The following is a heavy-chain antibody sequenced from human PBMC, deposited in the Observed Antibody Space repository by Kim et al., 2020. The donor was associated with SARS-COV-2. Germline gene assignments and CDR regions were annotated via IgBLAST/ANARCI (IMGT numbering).Heavy chain of an antibody. D-gene: IGHD2-21*01. CDR3: ARGSLCGGDY. V-gene: IGHV3-11*01. CDR1: GFTFSDYS. CDR2: IGGRGSAI. Sequence: GGSLRLSCAASGFTFSDYSMSWIRQAPGKGLEWISYIGGRGSAIYYADSVKGRFTISRDTAKNSLYLQMNSLTVEDTAVYYGARGSLCGGDYWGQGTLVTVSS. J-gene: IGHJ4*02.